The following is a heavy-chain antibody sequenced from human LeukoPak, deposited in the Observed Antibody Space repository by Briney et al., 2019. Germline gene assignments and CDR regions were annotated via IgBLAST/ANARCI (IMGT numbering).Heavy chain of an antibody. D-gene: IGHD3-22*01. CDR2: ISSSSSYI. Sequence: GGSLRLSCAASGFTFSSYSMNWVRQAPGKGLEWVSSISSSSSYIYYADSVKGRFTISRDNAKNSLYLQMNSLRAADTAVYYCARGVTQDLGSGYYYVVQFRAFDIWGQGTMVTVSS. CDR3: ARGVTQDLGSGYYYVVQFRAFDI. V-gene: IGHV3-21*01. CDR1: GFTFSSYS. J-gene: IGHJ3*02.